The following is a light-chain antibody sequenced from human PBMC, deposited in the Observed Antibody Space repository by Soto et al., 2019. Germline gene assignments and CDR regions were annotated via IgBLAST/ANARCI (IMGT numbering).Light chain of an antibody. Sequence: DIQMTQSPSTLSASVGDRVTITCRASQSISSWLAWYQQKPGKAPKLLIYKASSLESGVPSRFSGSGSGTEFTLTISSLQPDDFATYYCQQYNSYVFGPGKKVDIK. CDR2: KAS. J-gene: IGKJ3*01. V-gene: IGKV1-5*03. CDR3: QQYNSYV. CDR1: QSISSW.